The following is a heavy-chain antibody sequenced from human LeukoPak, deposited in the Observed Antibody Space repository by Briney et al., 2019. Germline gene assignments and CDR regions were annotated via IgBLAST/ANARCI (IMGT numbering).Heavy chain of an antibody. CDR3: ATGCPHSGGSCCAL. CDR1: AYTFTSYD. V-gene: IGHV1-8*01. J-gene: IGHJ4*02. D-gene: IGHD2-15*01. CDR2: MNPNSGNT. Sequence: ASVKVSCKASAYTFTSYDINWVRQATGQGLEWMGWMNPNSGNTGYAQKFQGRVTMTEDTSTDTAYMELSSLRSEDTAVYYCATGCPHSGGSCCALWGQGTLVTVSS.